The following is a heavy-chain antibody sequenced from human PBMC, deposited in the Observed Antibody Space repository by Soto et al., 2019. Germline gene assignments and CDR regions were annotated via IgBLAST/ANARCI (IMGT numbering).Heavy chain of an antibody. CDR2: VIPIVAIA. CDR3: ARRSEVVPAIANAMDV. Sequence: SVKVSCKATGGAFSSNYNINWVRQAPGQGLEWMGRVIPIVAIAKYAQKFQGRVTITADKSTSTAYMELSSLRSEDTAVYYCARRSEVVPAIANAMDVWGQGTTVTVSS. J-gene: IGHJ6*02. D-gene: IGHD2-2*01. CDR1: GGAFSSNYN. V-gene: IGHV1-69*02.